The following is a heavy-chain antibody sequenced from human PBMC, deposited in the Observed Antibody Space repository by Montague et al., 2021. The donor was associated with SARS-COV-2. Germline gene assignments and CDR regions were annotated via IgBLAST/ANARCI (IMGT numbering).Heavy chain of an antibody. J-gene: IGHJ3*02. CDR1: GFTFSSYE. CDR2: ISSSGSAK. V-gene: IGHV3-48*03. Sequence: SLRLSCAASGFTFSSYEMNWVRQAPGKGLEWVSYISSSGSAKYYADSVKGRFTISRDNAKNSLYLQMNSLRAEDTAVYYCARGGSVIMVRGLIADAFDIWSQGTMVTVSS. CDR3: ARGGSVIMVRGLIADAFDI. D-gene: IGHD3-10*01.